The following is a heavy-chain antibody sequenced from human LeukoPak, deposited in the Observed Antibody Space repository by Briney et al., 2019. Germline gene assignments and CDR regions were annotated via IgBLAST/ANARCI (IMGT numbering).Heavy chain of an antibody. J-gene: IGHJ4*02. CDR3: ARGLKGSYSFFDY. D-gene: IGHD3-10*01. V-gene: IGHV4-59*01. CDR2: IYYSGSN. Sequence: SETLSLTCTVSGGPISSYYWSWIRQPPGKGLEWIGYIYYSGSNNYNPSLKSRVTISVDTSKNQFSLKLSSVTAADTAVYYCARGLKGSYSFFDYWGQGTLVSVSS. CDR1: GGPISSYY.